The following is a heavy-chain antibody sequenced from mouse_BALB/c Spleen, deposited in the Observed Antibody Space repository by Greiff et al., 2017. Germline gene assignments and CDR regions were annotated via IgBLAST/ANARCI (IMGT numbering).Heavy chain of an antibody. CDR1: GYTFTSYW. J-gene: IGHJ4*01. CDR3: ARVGIGMDD. Sequence: QVQLQQPGAELVKPGASVKLSCKASGYTFTSYWMHWVKQRPGQGLEWIGEINPSNGRTNYNEKFKSKATLTGDKSSSTAYMQLSSLTSEDSAVYYCARVGIGMDDWGQGTSVTVSS. CDR2: INPSNGRT. V-gene: IGHV1S81*02.